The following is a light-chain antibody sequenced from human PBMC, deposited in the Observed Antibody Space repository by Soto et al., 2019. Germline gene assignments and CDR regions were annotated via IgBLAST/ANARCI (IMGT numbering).Light chain of an antibody. CDR2: EVS. V-gene: IGLV2-8*01. J-gene: IGLJ1*01. Sequence: ALTQPPSASGSPGQSVTISCTGTSSDVGGYNYVSWYQQHPGKAPKLLIYEVSKRPSGIPDRFSASKSGNTASLTVSGLQAEDEADYYCSSYAGGEEVFGTGTKLTVL. CDR3: SSYAGGEEV. CDR1: SSDVGGYNY.